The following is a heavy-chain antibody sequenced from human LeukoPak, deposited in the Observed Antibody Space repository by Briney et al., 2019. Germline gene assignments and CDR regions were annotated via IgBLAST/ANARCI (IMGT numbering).Heavy chain of an antibody. Sequence: SETLSLTCAVSGGSISSSNWWSWVRQPPGKGLEWIGEIYHSGSTNYNPSLKSRVTISVDKSKNQFSLKLSSVTAADTAVYYCARALTPTDYDFWSGFSNTGGYYFDYWGQGTLVTVSS. CDR1: GGSISSSNW. V-gene: IGHV4-4*02. CDR3: ARALTPTDYDFWSGFSNTGGYYFDY. D-gene: IGHD3-3*01. J-gene: IGHJ4*02. CDR2: IYHSGST.